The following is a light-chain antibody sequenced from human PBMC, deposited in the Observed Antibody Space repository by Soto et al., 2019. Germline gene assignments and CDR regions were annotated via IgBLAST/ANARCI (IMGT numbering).Light chain of an antibody. Sequence: EIVLTQSPGTLSLSPGDRATLSCRASQTLRSGYLAWYQHKPGQATRLLIYDVSSRATGIPDRFSGSGSGTDFTLTISRLEPEDFAVYYCQQYGSSPRAFGQGTKVEVK. CDR2: DVS. V-gene: IGKV3-20*01. CDR3: QQYGSSPRA. J-gene: IGKJ1*01. CDR1: QTLRSGY.